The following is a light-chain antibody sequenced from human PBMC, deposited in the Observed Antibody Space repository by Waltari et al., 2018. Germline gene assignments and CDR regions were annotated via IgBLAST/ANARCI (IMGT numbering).Light chain of an antibody. V-gene: IGLV2-11*01. CDR2: EVS. CDR3: SSYAGSNTYI. Sequence: QAAPTQPPSVSGSPGQSVTISCTGTSSDIGYYNDVSWYQQHPGKAPKLMIYEVSKRPSGVSDRFSGSKSGNTASLTISGLQAEDEADYYCSSYAGSNTYIFGAGTRLTVL. CDR1: SSDIGYYND. J-gene: IGLJ1*01.